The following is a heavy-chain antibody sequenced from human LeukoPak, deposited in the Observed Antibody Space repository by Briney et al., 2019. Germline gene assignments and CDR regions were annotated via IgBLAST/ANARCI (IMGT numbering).Heavy chain of an antibody. Sequence: QPGGSLRLSCAASGFTFSSYAMSWVRQAPGKGLEWVSGISGSGGSTYYSDSAKGRFTISRDNSNNTLYLQMNSLRAEDTAVYYCAEGAASRGYTYVANWGQGTLVTVSS. V-gene: IGHV3-23*01. J-gene: IGHJ4*02. CDR3: AEGAASRGYTYVAN. D-gene: IGHD5-18*01. CDR1: GFTFSSYA. CDR2: ISGSGGST.